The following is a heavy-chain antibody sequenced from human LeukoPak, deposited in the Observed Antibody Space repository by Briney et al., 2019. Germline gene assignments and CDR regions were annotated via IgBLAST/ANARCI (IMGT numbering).Heavy chain of an antibody. V-gene: IGHV3-30*02. CDR2: IRYDGSNI. J-gene: IGHJ4*02. D-gene: IGHD3-10*01. CDR1: GFTFSNYG. CDR3: ATYKGVKFGDSDDY. Sequence: GGSLRLSCAASGFTFSNYGLHWVRQAPGKGLEWVTFIRYDGSNIYYADSVKGRFTISRDNSKNTLYLQMNSLIPEDTAVYYCATYKGVKFGDSDDYWGQGTLVTVSS.